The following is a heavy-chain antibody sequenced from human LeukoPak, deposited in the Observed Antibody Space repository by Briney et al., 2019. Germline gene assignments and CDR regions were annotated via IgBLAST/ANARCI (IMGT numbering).Heavy chain of an antibody. D-gene: IGHD2-21*02. CDR3: ARVGCGGDCYADAFDI. V-gene: IGHV1-2*02. CDR2: LNPHSGGT. J-gene: IGHJ3*02. Sequence: ASVKVSCKASGYTLSDYYIYWVRRAPGQGLEWLGWLNPHSGGTNYAQKFQGRVTLTSDTSISTTYMELSTLRSDDTAIYYCARVGCGGDCYADAFDIWGQGTMVTVSS. CDR1: GYTLSDYY.